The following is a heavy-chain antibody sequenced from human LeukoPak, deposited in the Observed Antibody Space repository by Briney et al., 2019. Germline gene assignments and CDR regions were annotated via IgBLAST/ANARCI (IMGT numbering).Heavy chain of an antibody. V-gene: IGHV3-21*01. D-gene: IGHD3-3*01. CDR3: ARDGRRITIFGVVIPLQH. J-gene: IGHJ1*01. CDR1: GFTFSSYS. CDR2: ISSSSSYI. Sequence: GGSLRLSCAASGFTFSSYSMNWVRQAPGKGLEWVSSISSSSSYIYYADSVKGRSTISRDNAKNSLYLQMNSLRAEDTAVYYCARDGRRITIFGVVIPLQHWGQGTLVTVSS.